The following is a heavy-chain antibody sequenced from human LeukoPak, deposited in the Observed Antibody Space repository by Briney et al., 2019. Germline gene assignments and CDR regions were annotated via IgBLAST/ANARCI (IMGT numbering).Heavy chain of an antibody. CDR3: ARSWRGPYGDFNPDDY. Sequence: GASVKVSCKASGGTFSSYAISWVRQAPGQGLEWMGGIIPIFGTANYAQKFQGRVTITADKSTSTAYMELSSLRSEDTAVYYCARSWRGPYGDFNPDDYWGQGTLVTVSS. D-gene: IGHD4-17*01. J-gene: IGHJ4*02. CDR1: GGTFSSYA. V-gene: IGHV1-69*06. CDR2: IIPIFGTA.